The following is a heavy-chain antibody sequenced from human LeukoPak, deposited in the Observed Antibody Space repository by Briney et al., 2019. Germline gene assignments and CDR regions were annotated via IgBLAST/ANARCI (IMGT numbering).Heavy chain of an antibody. CDR2: ITTISHYI. V-gene: IGHV3-21*04. Sequence: GGSLRLSCAASGFTLSDYHMNWVRQAPGKGLEWLSSITTISHYIYYAGAVRGRFTISRDNAKNSLYLQMNSLRAEDTAVYYCARDWHGGRYDYWGQGTLVTVSS. CDR3: ARDWHGGRYDY. CDR1: GFTLSDYH. D-gene: IGHD2-15*01. J-gene: IGHJ4*02.